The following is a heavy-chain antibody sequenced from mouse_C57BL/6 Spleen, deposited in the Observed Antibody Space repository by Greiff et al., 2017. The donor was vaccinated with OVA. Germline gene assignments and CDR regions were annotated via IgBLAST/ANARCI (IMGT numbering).Heavy chain of an antibody. CDR1: GFTFSSYT. Sequence: EVQLVESGGGLVKPGGSLKLSCAASGFTFSSYTMSWVRQTPEKRLEWVATISGGGGNTYYPDSVKGRFTISRDNAKNTLYLQMSSLRSEDTALYYCARQDGYYEGYYYAMDYWGQGTSVTVSS. CDR3: ARQDGYYEGYYYAMDY. CDR2: ISGGGGNT. D-gene: IGHD2-3*01. J-gene: IGHJ4*01. V-gene: IGHV5-9*01.